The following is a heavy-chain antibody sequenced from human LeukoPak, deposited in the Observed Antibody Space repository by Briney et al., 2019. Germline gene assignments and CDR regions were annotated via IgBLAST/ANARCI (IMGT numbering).Heavy chain of an antibody. J-gene: IGHJ4*02. CDR3: ASSGYSLFDY. D-gene: IGHD5-18*01. V-gene: IGHV3-74*01. Sequence: GGSLRLSCAASAFTFSSYWMHWVRQAPGKGLVWVSRISLDGSRTDYADSVKGRFTIPRDNAKNTLYLQMNTLRAEDTAVYYCASSGYSLFDYWGQGALVTVSS. CDR1: AFTFSSYW. CDR2: ISLDGSRT.